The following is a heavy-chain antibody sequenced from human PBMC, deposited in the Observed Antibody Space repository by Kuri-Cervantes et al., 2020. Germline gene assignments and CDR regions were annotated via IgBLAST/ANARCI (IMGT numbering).Heavy chain of an antibody. J-gene: IGHJ4*02. CDR3: ARDADRSYYDSSGSLDY. D-gene: IGHD3-22*01. V-gene: IGHV1-8*01. CDR1: GYTFTSYD. CDR2: MNPNSSNT. Sequence: ASVKVSCKASGYTFTSYDINWVRQATGQGLEWMGWMNPNSSNTGYAQKFQGRVTMTRNTSISTAYMELSSLRSEDTAVYYCARDADRSYYDSSGSLDYWGQGTLVTVSS.